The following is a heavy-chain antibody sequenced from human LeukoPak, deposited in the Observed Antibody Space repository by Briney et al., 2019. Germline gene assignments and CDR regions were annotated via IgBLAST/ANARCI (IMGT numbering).Heavy chain of an antibody. CDR2: IIPIFGTA. Sequence: SVKVSCKASGYTFTSYAMNWVRQAPGQGLEWMGGIIPIFGTANYAQKFQGRVTITADESTSTAYMELSSLRSEDTAVYYCARDKRIYYYYYGMDVWGQGTTVTVSS. CDR1: GYTFTSYA. CDR3: ARDKRIYYYYYGMDV. V-gene: IGHV1-69*13. D-gene: IGHD1-1*01. J-gene: IGHJ6*02.